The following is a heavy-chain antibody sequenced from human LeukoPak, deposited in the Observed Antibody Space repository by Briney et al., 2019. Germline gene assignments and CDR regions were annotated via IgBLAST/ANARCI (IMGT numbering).Heavy chain of an antibody. CDR2: ISSSGSTI. CDR1: GFTFSSYE. V-gene: IGHV3-48*03. CDR3: AKVQDDCVWGSYDY. J-gene: IGHJ4*02. D-gene: IGHD3-16*01. Sequence: GGSLRLSCAASGFTFSSYEMNWVRQAPGEGLEWVSYISSSGSTIYYADSVKGRFTISRDNAKNSLYLQMNSLRAEDTAVYYCAKVQDDCVWGSYDYWGQGTLVTVSS.